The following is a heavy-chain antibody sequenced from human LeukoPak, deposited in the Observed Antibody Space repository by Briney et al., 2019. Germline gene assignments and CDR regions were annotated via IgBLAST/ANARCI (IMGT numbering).Heavy chain of an antibody. J-gene: IGHJ4*02. Sequence: SQTLSLTCAISGDSVSSNSAAWNWIRQPPSRGPEWLGRTYYRSKWYNDYAVTVKSRITINPDTSKNQFSLQLNSVTAADTAVYYCARDYLVDSSCGGDCSEEVYYYFDYWGQGTLVTVSS. CDR2: TYYRSKWYN. D-gene: IGHD2-21*02. CDR3: ARDYLVDSSCGGDCSEEVYYYFDY. CDR1: GDSVSSNSAA. V-gene: IGHV6-1*01.